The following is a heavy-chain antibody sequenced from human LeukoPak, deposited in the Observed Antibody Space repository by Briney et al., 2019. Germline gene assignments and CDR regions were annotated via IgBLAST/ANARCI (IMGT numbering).Heavy chain of an antibody. CDR2: INPNSGGT. CDR3: ARQGPRLLVRITMVRANRGNWFDP. J-gene: IGHJ5*02. CDR1: GYTFTGYY. D-gene: IGHD3-10*01. Sequence: ASVKVSCKASGYTFTGYYMHWVRQAPGQGLEWMGWINPNSGGTNYAQKFQGRVTMTRDTSISTAYMELSRLRSEDMAVYYCARQGPRLLVRITMVRANRGNWFDPWGQGTLVTVSS. V-gene: IGHV1-2*02.